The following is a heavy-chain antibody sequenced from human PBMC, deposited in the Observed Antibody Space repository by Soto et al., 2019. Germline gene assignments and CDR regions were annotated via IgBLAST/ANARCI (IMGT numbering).Heavy chain of an antibody. Sequence: PGESLKISCKCSGYSFTSYWIGGLRQMPGKGLEWRGIIYPGDSDTRYRPSLQGQVTISADKSISTAYRQWSSLKASDTAMYYCARHKRVGYCSGGSCYSPDYYYYMDVWGKGTTVTVSS. J-gene: IGHJ6*03. CDR2: IYPGDSDT. CDR1: GYSFTSYW. CDR3: ARHKRVGYCSGGSCYSPDYYYYMDV. D-gene: IGHD2-15*01. V-gene: IGHV5-51*01.